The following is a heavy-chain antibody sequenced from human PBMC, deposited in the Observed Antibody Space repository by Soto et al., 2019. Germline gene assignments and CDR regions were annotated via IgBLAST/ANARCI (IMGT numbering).Heavy chain of an antibody. J-gene: IGHJ5*02. Sequence: QVQLVESGGGVVQPGRSLRLSCAASGFTFSSYAMHWVRQAPGKGLEWVAVISYDGSNKYYADSVKGRFIISSDNSKNTLYLQMNSLRAEDTAVYYCSREWIQLWLPWFDPWGQGTLVTVSS. CDR1: GFTFSSYA. V-gene: IGHV3-30-3*01. D-gene: IGHD5-18*01. CDR3: SREWIQLWLPWFDP. CDR2: ISYDGSNK.